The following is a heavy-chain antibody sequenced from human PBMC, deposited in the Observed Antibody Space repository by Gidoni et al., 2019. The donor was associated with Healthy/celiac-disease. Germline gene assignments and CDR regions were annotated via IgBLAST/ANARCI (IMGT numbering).Heavy chain of an antibody. CDR3: AKDILGYCSGGAIDY. D-gene: IGHD2-15*01. CDR1: GFPFDDYA. CDR2: ISWNSGSI. V-gene: IGHV3-9*01. Sequence: EVQLVESGGGLVQPGRSLRLSCAASGFPFDDYAMHWVRQAPGKGLEWVSGISWNSGSIGYADSVKGRFTISRDNAKNSLYLQMNSLRAEDTALYYCAKDILGYCSGGAIDYWGQGTLVTVSS. J-gene: IGHJ4*02.